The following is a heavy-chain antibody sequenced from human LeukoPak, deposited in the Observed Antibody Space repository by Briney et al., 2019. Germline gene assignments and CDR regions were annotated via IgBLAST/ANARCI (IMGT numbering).Heavy chain of an antibody. CDR3: AKDMITFGGVIVKGDAFDI. J-gene: IGHJ3*02. D-gene: IGHD3-16*02. Sequence: PGGSLGLSCAASGFTFSSYAMSWVRQAPGKGLEWVSAISGSGGSTYYADSVKGRFTISRDNSKNTLYLQMNSLRAEDTAVYYCAKDMITFGGVIVKGDAFDIWGQGTMVTVSS. CDR2: ISGSGGST. V-gene: IGHV3-23*01. CDR1: GFTFSSYA.